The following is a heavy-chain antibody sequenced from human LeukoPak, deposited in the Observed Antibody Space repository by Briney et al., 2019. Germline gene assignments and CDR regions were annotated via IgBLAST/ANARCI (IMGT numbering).Heavy chain of an antibody. CDR1: GGSISSGSYY. D-gene: IGHD2-21*02. V-gene: IGHV4-61*02. CDR2: IYTSGST. J-gene: IGHJ6*04. Sequence: SETLSLTCTVSGGSISSGSYYWSWIRQPAGKGLEWIGRIYTSGSTNYNPSLKSRVTISVDTSKKHFSLKLSSVTAADTGLYYCARSKVTAYSYSGLDVWGKGTTVTVSS. CDR3: ARSKVTAYSYSGLDV.